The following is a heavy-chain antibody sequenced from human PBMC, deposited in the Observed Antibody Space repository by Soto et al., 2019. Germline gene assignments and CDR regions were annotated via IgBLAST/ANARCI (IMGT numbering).Heavy chain of an antibody. CDR3: ARDLGQYSWPSWWYYYGMDV. Sequence: ASVKVSCKASGYTFTSYGISWVQQAPGQGLEWMGWISAYNGNTNYAQKLQGRVTMTTDTSTSTAYMELRSLRSDDTAVYYCARDLGQYSWPSWWYYYGMDVWGQGTTVTVSS. CDR2: ISAYNGNT. D-gene: IGHD5-18*01. CDR1: GYTFTSYG. V-gene: IGHV1-18*04. J-gene: IGHJ6*02.